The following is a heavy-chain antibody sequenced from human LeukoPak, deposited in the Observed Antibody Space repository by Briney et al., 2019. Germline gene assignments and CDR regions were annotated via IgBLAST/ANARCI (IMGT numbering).Heavy chain of an antibody. D-gene: IGHD3-22*01. V-gene: IGHV3-15*01. CDR3: TTDLSAHYYDSSGYGY. J-gene: IGHJ4*02. CDR1: GFTFSNAW. CDR2: IKSKTDGGTT. Sequence: GGSLRLSCAASGFTFSNAWMSWVRQAPGKGLEWVGRIKSKTDGGTTDYAAPAKGRFTISRDDSKNTLYLQMNSLKTEDTAVYYCTTDLSAHYYDSSGYGYWGQGTLVTVSS.